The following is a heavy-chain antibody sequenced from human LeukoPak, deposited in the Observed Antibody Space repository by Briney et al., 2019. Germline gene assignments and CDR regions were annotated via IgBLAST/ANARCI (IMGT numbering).Heavy chain of an antibody. J-gene: IGHJ4*02. V-gene: IGHV3-74*01. Sequence: QPGGSLRLSCAASGFTFSSYWMHWVRQAPGKGLVWGSHINSDGSSTSYADSVKGRFTISRDNAKTTLYLQMNSLRAEDTAVYYCASPKYSGGRPIDYWGQGTLVTVSS. CDR2: INSDGSST. CDR3: ASPKYSGGRPIDY. D-gene: IGHD6-19*01. CDR1: GFTFSSYW.